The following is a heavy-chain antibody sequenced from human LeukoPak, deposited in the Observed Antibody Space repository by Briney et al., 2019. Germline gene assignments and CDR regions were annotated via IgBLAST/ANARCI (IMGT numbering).Heavy chain of an antibody. CDR3: TRVSGSYFSDV. V-gene: IGHV3-11*01. CDR1: GFTFSDYY. Sequence: VGSLRLSCAASGFTFSDYYMSWIRQAPGKGLEWVSCISSSGSTIYYADSVRGRFTISRDNAKNSLYLQMNSLRAEDTAFYYCTRVSGSYFSDVWGKGTTVTVSS. D-gene: IGHD1-26*01. CDR2: ISSSGSTI. J-gene: IGHJ6*04.